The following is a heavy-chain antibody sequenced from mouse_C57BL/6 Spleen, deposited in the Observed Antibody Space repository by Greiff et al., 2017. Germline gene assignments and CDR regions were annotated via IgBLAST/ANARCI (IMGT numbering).Heavy chain of an antibody. CDR1: GFTFSDYY. D-gene: IGHD2-4*01. J-gene: IGHJ4*01. CDR2: INYDGSST. Sequence: EVMLVESEGGLVQPGSSMKLSCTASGFTFSDYYMAWVRQVPEKGLEWVANINYDGSSTYYLDSLKSRFIISRDNAKNLLYLQMSSLKSEDTATYYCARAAYDYGYAMDYWGQGTSVTVSS. CDR3: ARAAYDYGYAMDY. V-gene: IGHV5-16*01.